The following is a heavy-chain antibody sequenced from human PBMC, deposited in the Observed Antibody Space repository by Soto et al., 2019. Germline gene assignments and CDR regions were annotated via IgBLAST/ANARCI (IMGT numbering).Heavy chain of an antibody. D-gene: IGHD7-27*01. V-gene: IGHV1-24*01. CDR2: FDPEDGET. CDR1: GYTLTELS. CDR3: ARGGPGPVAAMSKWGIDY. Sequence: ASVKVSCKVSGYTLTELSMHWVRQAPGKGLEWMGGFDPEDGETIYAQKFQGRVTMTEDTSTDTAYMELSSLRAEDTAVYYCARGGPGPVAAMSKWGIDYWGQGTLVTVSS. J-gene: IGHJ4*02.